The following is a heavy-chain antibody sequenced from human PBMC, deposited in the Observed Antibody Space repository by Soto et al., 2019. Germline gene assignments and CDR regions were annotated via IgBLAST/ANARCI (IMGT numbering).Heavy chain of an antibody. J-gene: IGHJ4*02. CDR2: ISDSGDKT. Sequence: GGSLRLSCAASGFTFSSYAMSWVRQAPGKGLEWVSAISDSGDKTYYAGSVKGRFTVSRDNSKNTLYLQMNSLRAEDTAVYFCAKDPNDYDSSAYYVDYWGRGTLVTVSS. D-gene: IGHD3-22*01. CDR1: GFTFSSYA. V-gene: IGHV3-23*01. CDR3: AKDPNDYDSSAYYVDY.